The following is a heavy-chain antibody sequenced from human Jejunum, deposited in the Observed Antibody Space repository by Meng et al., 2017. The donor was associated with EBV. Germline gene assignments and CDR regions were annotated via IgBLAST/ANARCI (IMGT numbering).Heavy chain of an antibody. J-gene: IGHJ4*01. CDR1: GFSLTTSEVG. CDR2: IYGDDDK. Sequence: QITLKESGPTLVKPAQTLPLTCTCSGFSLTTSEVGVGWIRQPPGKALEWLARIYGDDDKRYSPSLESRLTINKDTSKNQVVLTVTNMDPVDTGTYYCAHRDGSGGWYPDYWGQGTLVTVSS. CDR3: AHRDGSGGWYPDY. V-gene: IGHV2-5*02. D-gene: IGHD6-19*01.